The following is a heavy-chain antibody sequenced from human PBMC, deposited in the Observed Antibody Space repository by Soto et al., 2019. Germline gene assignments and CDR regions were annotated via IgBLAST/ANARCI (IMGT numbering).Heavy chain of an antibody. CDR1: GFTVSSNY. Sequence: GSLRLSCAASGFTVSSNYMSWVRQAPGKGLEWVSVIYSGGSTYYADSVKGRFTISRDNSKNTLYLQMNSLRAEDTAVYYCARVSQPEDYGMDVWGQGTTVTVSS. J-gene: IGHJ6*02. V-gene: IGHV3-53*05. D-gene: IGHD2-15*01. CDR3: ARVSQPEDYGMDV. CDR2: IYSGGST.